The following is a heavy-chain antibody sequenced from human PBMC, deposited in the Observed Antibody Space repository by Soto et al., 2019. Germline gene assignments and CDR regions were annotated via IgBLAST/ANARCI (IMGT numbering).Heavy chain of an antibody. CDR2: IDPSDSYT. V-gene: IGHV5-10-1*01. CDR3: ARHRERYCSSTSCYALDP. D-gene: IGHD2-2*01. J-gene: IGHJ5*02. Sequence: KGLEWMGRIDPSDSYTNYSPSFQGHVTISADKSISTAYLQWSSLKASDTAMYYCARHRERYCSSTSCYALDPWGQGTLVSVSS.